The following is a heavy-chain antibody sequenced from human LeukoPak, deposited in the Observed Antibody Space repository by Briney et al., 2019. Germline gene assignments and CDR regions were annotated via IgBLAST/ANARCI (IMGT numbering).Heavy chain of an antibody. CDR3: AGSRWFGEGPFDN. CDR2: IYHTGTT. V-gene: IGHV4-61*03. D-gene: IGHD3-10*01. J-gene: IGHJ4*02. Sequence: PSETLSLTCTVSPFSRYSISSGYYWSWIRQPPGKGLEWIGFIYHTGTTNYNPSLKSRLTISLDMSTNHFSLNLSSVTAADTAVYYCAGSRWFGEGPFDNWGQGTRVTVSS. CDR1: PFSRYSISSGYY.